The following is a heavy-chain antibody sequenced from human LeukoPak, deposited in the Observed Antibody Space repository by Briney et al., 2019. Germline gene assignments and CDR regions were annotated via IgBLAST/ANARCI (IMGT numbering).Heavy chain of an antibody. V-gene: IGHV3-53*01. CDR3: ARIEWERLGRAFDI. J-gene: IGHJ3*02. CDR1: GFTVSSNY. D-gene: IGHD1-26*01. CDR2: IYSGGST. Sequence: QTGGSLRLSCAASGFTVSSNYMSWVRQAPGKGLEWVSVIYSGGSTYYADSVKGRFTISRDNSKNTLYLQVNSLRAEDMAVYYCARIEWERLGRAFDIWGQGTMVTVSS.